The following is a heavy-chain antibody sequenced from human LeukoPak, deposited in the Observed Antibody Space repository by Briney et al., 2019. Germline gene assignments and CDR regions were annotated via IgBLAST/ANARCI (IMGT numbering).Heavy chain of an antibody. J-gene: IGHJ4*02. CDR1: GFSLSTSGVG. Sequence: SGPTLVKPTQTLTLTCTFSGFSLSTSGVGVGCIRQPPGKALEWLALIYWDDDKRYSPSLKSRLTITKDTSKNQVVLTMTNMDPVNTATYYCAHSQGDYGDYLYYFDYWGQGTLVTVSS. CDR2: IYWDDDK. V-gene: IGHV2-5*02. CDR3: AHSQGDYGDYLYYFDY. D-gene: IGHD4-17*01.